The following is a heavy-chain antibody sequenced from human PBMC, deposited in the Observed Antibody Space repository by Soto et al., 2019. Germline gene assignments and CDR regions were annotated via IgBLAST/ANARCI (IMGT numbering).Heavy chain of an antibody. CDR3: ARDPHIHKSRQLGIFDY. V-gene: IGHV3-30*04. CDR1: GFTFSSYA. CDR2: ISYDGSNK. D-gene: IGHD7-27*01. Sequence: GGSLRLSCAASGFTFSSYAMHWVRQAPGKGLEWVAVISYDGSNKYYADSVKGRFTISRDNSKNTLYLQMNSLRAEDTAVYYCARDPHIHKSRQLGIFDYWGQGTLVTVSS. J-gene: IGHJ4*02.